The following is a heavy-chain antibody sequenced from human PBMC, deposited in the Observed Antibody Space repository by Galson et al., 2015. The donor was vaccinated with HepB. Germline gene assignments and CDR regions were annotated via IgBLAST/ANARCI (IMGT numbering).Heavy chain of an antibody. CDR3: ARDPLYGGNWVPTWYFDL. D-gene: IGHD4-23*01. CDR1: GHTFTNYG. J-gene: IGHJ2*01. V-gene: IGHV1-18*01. CDR2: ISAYNGNT. Sequence: SVKVSCKASGHTFTNYGISWVRQAPGQGLEWMGWISAYNGNTNYAQKFQGRVTMTTDTSTSTAYMDLRSLRSDDTAVYYCARDPLYGGNWVPTWYFDLWGRGTLVTVSS.